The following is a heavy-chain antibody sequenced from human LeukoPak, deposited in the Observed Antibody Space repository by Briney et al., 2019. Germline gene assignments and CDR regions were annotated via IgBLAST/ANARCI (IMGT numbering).Heavy chain of an antibody. V-gene: IGHV3-33*08. CDR2: IWYGGSNK. CDR1: GFTFSSYG. D-gene: IGHD6-6*01. J-gene: IGHJ4*02. Sequence: GRSLRLSCAASGFTFSSYGMHWVRQAPGKGLEWVAVIWYGGSNKYYADSMKGRFTISRDNSKNTLYLQMNSLRAEDTAVYYCARDPYSSSITFDYWGQGTLVTVSS. CDR3: ARDPYSSSITFDY.